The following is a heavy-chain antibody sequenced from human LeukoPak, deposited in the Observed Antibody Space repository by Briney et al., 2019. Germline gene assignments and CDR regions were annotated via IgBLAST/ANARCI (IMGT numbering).Heavy chain of an antibody. V-gene: IGHV3-30*03. CDR1: GFTFSSYG. D-gene: IGHD1-7*01. CDR2: ISHDGSNK. Sequence: GGSLRLSCAASGFTFSSYGMHWVRQAPGKGLEWVAVISHDGSNKYYADSVKGRYSISRDNSKNTLYLQMNSLRVEDTAVYYCASQTGTTPRWGQGTLVTVSS. J-gene: IGHJ4*02. CDR3: ASQTGTTPR.